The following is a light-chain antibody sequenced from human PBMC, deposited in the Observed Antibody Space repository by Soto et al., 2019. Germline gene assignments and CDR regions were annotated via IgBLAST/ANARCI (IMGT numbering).Light chain of an antibody. J-gene: IGLJ1*01. CDR3: SSYTSSSTLDV. CDR1: SSDVGGYNY. CDR2: DVS. V-gene: IGLV2-14*03. Sequence: QAVVTQPASVSGSPGQSITISCTGTSSDVGGYNYVSWYQHHPGKAPKLMIYDVSNRPSGVSNRFSGSKSGNTASLTISGLQAEDEADYYCSSYTSSSTLDVFGTGTKVTVL.